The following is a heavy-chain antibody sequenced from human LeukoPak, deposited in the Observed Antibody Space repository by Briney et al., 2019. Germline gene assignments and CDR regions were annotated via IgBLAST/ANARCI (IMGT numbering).Heavy chain of an antibody. CDR2: IKHDGTET. D-gene: IGHD3-3*01. CDR1: GFTLSNFW. V-gene: IGHV3-7*01. CDR3: ARDEGERGYLNWFDP. J-gene: IGHJ5*02. Sequence: GGSLRLSCAASGFTLSNFWMTWVRQAPGKGLEWVANIKHDGTETEYVASVKGRFTISRDNAKNSLYLQMNSLGAEDTAVYYCARDEGERGYLNWFDPWGQGTLVTVSS.